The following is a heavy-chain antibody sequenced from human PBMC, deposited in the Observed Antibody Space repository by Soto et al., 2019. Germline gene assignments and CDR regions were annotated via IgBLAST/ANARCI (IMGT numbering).Heavy chain of an antibody. CDR2: INLSGGST. CDR1: GYTFTSYG. Sequence: WASVKVSCKASGYTFTSYGISWVRQAPGQGLEWMGIINLSGGSTSYAQKFQGRLTMTRDTSTSTVYMELSSLRSEDTAVYYCARKAAAAEGLFDYWGQGTLVPVSS. D-gene: IGHD6-13*01. V-gene: IGHV1-46*03. J-gene: IGHJ4*02. CDR3: ARKAAAAEGLFDY.